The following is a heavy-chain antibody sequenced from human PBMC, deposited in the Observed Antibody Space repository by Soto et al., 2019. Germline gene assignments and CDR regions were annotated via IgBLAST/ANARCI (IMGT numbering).Heavy chain of an antibody. CDR3: AAHYYDFWSGYYADGMDV. V-gene: IGHV1-58*01. CDR2: IVVGSGNT. J-gene: IGHJ6*02. CDR1: GFTFTRSA. Sequence: SVKVSCKASGFTFTRSAVQWVRQARGQRLEWIGWIVVGSGNTIYAQKLQERVTITRDMSTSTAYMELSSLRSEDTAVYYCAAHYYDFWSGYYADGMDVWGQGTTVTVSS. D-gene: IGHD3-3*01.